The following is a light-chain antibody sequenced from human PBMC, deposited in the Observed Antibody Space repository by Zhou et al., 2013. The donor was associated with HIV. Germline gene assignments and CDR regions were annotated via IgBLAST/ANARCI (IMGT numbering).Light chain of an antibody. V-gene: IGKV1-39*01. CDR2: ASS. CDR1: QNIKNY. CDR3: QQSYSTPIT. Sequence: DIQMTQSPSSLAASVGDRVTITCRASQNIKNYLNWYQQSPGQDPKLLIFASSTLQSGVPSRFSGSGYGTDFTLTITSLQPDDFAIFYCQQSYSTPITFGQGTRLEIK. J-gene: IGKJ5*01.